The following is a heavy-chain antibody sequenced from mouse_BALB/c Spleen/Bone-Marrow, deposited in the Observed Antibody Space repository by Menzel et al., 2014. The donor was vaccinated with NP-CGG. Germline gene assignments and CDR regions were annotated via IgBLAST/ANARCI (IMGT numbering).Heavy chain of an antibody. V-gene: IGHV1S132*01. CDR1: GYTFTNYW. CDR2: IFPGTGTT. Sequence: LQESGAELVKPGASVKLSCKTSGYTFTNYWIQWAKQRPGQGLGWIGEIFPGTGTTYYNEKFKGKATLTIDTSSSTAYMQLGSLTSEDSAVYFCARHYYGSSDAMDYWGQGTSVTVSS. J-gene: IGHJ4*01. CDR3: ARHYYGSSDAMDY. D-gene: IGHD1-1*01.